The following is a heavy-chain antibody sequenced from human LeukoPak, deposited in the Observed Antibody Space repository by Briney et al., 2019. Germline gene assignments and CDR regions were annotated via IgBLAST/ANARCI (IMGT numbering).Heavy chain of an antibody. D-gene: IGHD2-8*01. CDR3: ARLINGSPGDY. V-gene: IGHV4-39*01. CDR1: GGSISSGSYH. CDR2: IYYSGNT. Sequence: PSETLSLSCTVSGGSISSGSYHWGWIRQPPGEGLEWIGSIYYSGNTYYNPSLKSRLTISVDTSKNQFSLKLSSVTAADTAVYYCARLINGSPGDYWGQGTLVTVSS. J-gene: IGHJ4*02.